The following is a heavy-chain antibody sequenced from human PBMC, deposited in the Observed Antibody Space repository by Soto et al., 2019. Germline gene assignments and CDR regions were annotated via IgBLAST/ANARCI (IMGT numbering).Heavy chain of an antibody. CDR2: IIPIFGTA. D-gene: IGHD2-2*01. CDR3: ARDLIEVVPAASQMDYYYYGMDV. J-gene: IGHJ6*02. CDR1: GGTFSSYA. V-gene: IGHV1-69*06. Sequence: SVKVSCKASGGTFSSYAISWVRQAPGQGLEWMGGIIPIFGTANYAQKFQGRVTITADKSTSTAYMELSSLRSEDTGVYYCARDLIEVVPAASQMDYYYYGMDVWGQGTTVTVSS.